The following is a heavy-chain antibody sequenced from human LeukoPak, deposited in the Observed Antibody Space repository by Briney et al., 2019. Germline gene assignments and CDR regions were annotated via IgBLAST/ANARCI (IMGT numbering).Heavy chain of an antibody. J-gene: IGHJ5*02. CDR3: AKEHMVRGVIFWFDP. D-gene: IGHD3-10*01. Sequence: GGSLILSCAASGFTFSTYGMHWVRQSPGKGLEWVTVISYDGSNKYYADSVKGRFTISRDNSKNTLYLEMNSLRTEDTAVYFCAKEHMVRGVIFWFDPWGQGTPVTVSS. CDR1: GFTFSTYG. CDR2: ISYDGSNK. V-gene: IGHV3-30*18.